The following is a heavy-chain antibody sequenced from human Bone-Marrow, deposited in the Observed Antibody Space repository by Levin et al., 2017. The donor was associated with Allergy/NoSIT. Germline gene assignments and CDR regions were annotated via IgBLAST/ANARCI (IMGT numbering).Heavy chain of an antibody. CDR1: GFTFSSYW. CDR3: ARAAYDSSGYWLLQDYYYGMDV. CDR2: INSDGSST. D-gene: IGHD3-22*01. Sequence: GGSLRLSCAASGFTFSSYWMHWVRQAPGKGLVWVSRINSDGSSTSYADSVKGRFTISRDNAKNTLYLQMNSLRAEDTAVYYCARAAYDSSGYWLLQDYYYGMDVWGQGTTVTVSS. J-gene: IGHJ6*02. V-gene: IGHV3-74*01.